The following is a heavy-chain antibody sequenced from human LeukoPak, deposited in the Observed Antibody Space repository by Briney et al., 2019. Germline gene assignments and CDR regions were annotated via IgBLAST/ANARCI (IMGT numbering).Heavy chain of an antibody. V-gene: IGHV3-30-3*01. D-gene: IGHD3-22*01. CDR3: ARVTEDKYYYDKGAFDI. J-gene: IGHJ3*02. CDR2: ISYHGSNK. CDR1: GFTLSSYA. Sequence: PGRSLRLSCAASGFTLSSYAMHWVRQAPGKGLEWVAVISYHGSNKYYADSVKGRFTISRDNSKNTLYLQMDSLRAEDTAVYYCARVTEDKYYYDKGAFDIWGQGTMVTVSS.